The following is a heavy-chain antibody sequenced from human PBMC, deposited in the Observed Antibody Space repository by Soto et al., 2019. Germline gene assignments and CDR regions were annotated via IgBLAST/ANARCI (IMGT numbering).Heavy chain of an antibody. CDR2: LSGSGGST. Sequence: EVQLLESGGGVVQTGGSLRLSCAASGFTFGSYAMNWVRQAPGKGLEWVSVLSGSGGSTYYAASVKGRFTVSRDNSKNTLYLQMNSLRAEDTAGYYWAIRRSGWYFDYWGQGTLVTVS. D-gene: IGHD6-19*01. J-gene: IGHJ4*02. V-gene: IGHV3-23*01. CDR3: AIRRSGWYFDY. CDR1: GFTFGSYA.